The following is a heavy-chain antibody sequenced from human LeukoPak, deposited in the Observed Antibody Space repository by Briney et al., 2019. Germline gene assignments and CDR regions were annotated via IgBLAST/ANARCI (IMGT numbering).Heavy chain of an antibody. V-gene: IGHV3-23*01. CDR2: ISGSGGST. J-gene: IGHJ6*02. D-gene: IGHD2-15*01. CDR3: AKGGDIAPHYYYGMDV. Sequence: HPGGSLRLSCAASGFTFSSYAMSWVRQAPGKGLEWVSAISGSGGSTYYADSVKGRFTISRDNSKNTLYLQMNSLRAEDTAVYYCAKGGDIAPHYYYGMDVWGQGTTVTVSS. CDR1: GFTFSSYA.